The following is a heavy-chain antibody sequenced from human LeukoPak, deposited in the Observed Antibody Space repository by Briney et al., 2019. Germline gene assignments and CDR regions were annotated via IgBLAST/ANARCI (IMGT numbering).Heavy chain of an antibody. CDR2: INHSGTST. CDR3: ARRGNWANYHHYYYMDV. CDR1: AGSFADYH. D-gene: IGHD7-27*01. J-gene: IGHJ6*03. V-gene: IGHV4-34*01. Sequence: PSETLSLTSAVYAGSFADYHWNWIRQPPGQGLEWIGEINHSGTSTNYNPSLKSRVTISVGTSKNQFSLTLTSVSAADTAVYYCARRGNWANYHHYYYMDVWGKGTTVTISS.